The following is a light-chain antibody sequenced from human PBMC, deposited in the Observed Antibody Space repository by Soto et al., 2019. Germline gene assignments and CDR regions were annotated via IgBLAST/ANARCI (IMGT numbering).Light chain of an antibody. V-gene: IGKV1-5*03. Sequence: DIQMTQSPSTLSESVVDRVTITCRASQTIDSWLAWYQQRPGKPPNLLIYKASTLASGVPSRFSGSGSGTEFTLTISSLQPEDFATYYCQHADSFPLITFGQGTRRRL. CDR1: QTIDSW. CDR2: KAS. CDR3: QHADSFPLIT. J-gene: IGKJ5*01.